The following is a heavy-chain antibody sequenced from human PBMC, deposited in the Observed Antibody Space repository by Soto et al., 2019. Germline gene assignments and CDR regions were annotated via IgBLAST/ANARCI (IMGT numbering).Heavy chain of an antibody. CDR3: ARVRALYGDYAAYYYYYMDV. J-gene: IGHJ6*03. V-gene: IGHV3-7*01. CDR1: GFTFSSYW. Sequence: GGALRLSCAASGFTFSSYWMSWVRQAPGKGLEWVANIKQDGSEKYYVDSVKGRFTISRDNAKNSLYLQMNSLRAEDTAVYYCARVRALYGDYAAYYYYYMDVWGKGTTVTVSS. D-gene: IGHD4-17*01. CDR2: IKQDGSEK.